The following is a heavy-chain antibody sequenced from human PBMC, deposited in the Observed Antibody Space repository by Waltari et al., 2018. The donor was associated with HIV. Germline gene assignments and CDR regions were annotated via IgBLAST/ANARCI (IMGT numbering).Heavy chain of an antibody. J-gene: IGHJ4*02. D-gene: IGHD3-3*01. CDR1: GGSISRSTYH. CDR2: IDYSGTT. Sequence: QLHLQESGPGLVNPSETLSLTCTVSGGSISRSTYHWVWIRQPPGKGPEWIGSIDYSGTTYYNPALRGRVAISLDTSKNQFSLKVTSVTAADTAIYYCARSYGRLTLIAGVRSPGDYLGQGTLVTVSS. CDR3: ARSYGRLTLIAGVRSPGDY. V-gene: IGHV4-39*07.